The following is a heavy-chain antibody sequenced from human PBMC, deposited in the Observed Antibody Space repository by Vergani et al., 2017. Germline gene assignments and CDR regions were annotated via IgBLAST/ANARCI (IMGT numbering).Heavy chain of an antibody. CDR3: ADTYGGGDCSRRGYFQH. J-gene: IGHJ1*01. V-gene: IGHV1-69*17. Sequence: QVQLVQSGAEVKKPGSSVKVSCKASGGTFSSYAISWVRQAPGQGLEWMGGIIPIFGIANYAQKFQGRVTITADKSTSTAYMELSSLRSEDTAVYYCADTYGGGDCSRRGYFQHWGQGTLVTVSS. CDR2: IIPIFGIA. CDR1: GGTFSSYA. D-gene: IGHD2-21*02.